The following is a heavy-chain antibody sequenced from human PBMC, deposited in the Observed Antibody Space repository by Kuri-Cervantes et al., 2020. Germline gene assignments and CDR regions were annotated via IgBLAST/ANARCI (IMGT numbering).Heavy chain of an antibody. Sequence: SETLSLTRTVSGGSISSSSYYWGWIRQPPGKGLEWIGSIYYSGSTYYNPSLKSRVTISVDTSKNQFSLKLSSVTAADTAVYYCARVGDGDYVHDWGQGTLVTVSS. CDR1: GGSISSSSYY. CDR2: IYYSGST. CDR3: ARVGDGDYVHD. V-gene: IGHV4-39*07. D-gene: IGHD4-17*01. J-gene: IGHJ4*02.